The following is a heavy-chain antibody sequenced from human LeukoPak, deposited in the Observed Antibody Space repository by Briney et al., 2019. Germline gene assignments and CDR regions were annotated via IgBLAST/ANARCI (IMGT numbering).Heavy chain of an antibody. J-gene: IGHJ4*02. CDR1: GFTFSSYC. V-gene: IGHV3-30*18. CDR3: AKGGSSGPDD. Sequence: GGSLRLSCAASGFTFSSYCMHWVRQAPGKGLEWVAVISYDGSNKYYADSVKGRFTISRDNSKNTLYLQMNSLRAEDTAVYYCAKGGSSGPDDWGKGTLVTVSS. D-gene: IGHD1-26*01. CDR2: ISYDGSNK.